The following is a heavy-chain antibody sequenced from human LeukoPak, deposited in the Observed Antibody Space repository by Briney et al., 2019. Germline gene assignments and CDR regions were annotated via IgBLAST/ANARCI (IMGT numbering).Heavy chain of an antibody. CDR1: GGTFSSYA. CDR3: ARGESYYYDSSGPPAHYYYYYMDV. V-gene: IGHV1-69*05. J-gene: IGHJ6*03. D-gene: IGHD3-22*01. Sequence: SVKVSCKASGGTFSSYAISWVRQAPGQGLEWMGGIIPIFGTANYAQKFQGRVTITTDESTSTAYMELSSLRSEDTAVYYCARGESYYYDSSGPPAHYYYYYMDVWGKGTTVTVSS. CDR2: IIPIFGTA.